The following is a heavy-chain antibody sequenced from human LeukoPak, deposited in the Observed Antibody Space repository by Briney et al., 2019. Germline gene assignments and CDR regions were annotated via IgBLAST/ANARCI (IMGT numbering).Heavy chain of an antibody. CDR1: GGSIRSYY. Sequence: SETLSLTCTVCGGSIRSYYWSWIRQPPGKGLEWIGYIYYSGSTNYNPSLKSRVTISVDTSKNQFSLKLSSVTAADTAVYYCARHIISRSWYFDLWGRGTLVTVSS. CDR2: IYYSGST. J-gene: IGHJ2*01. CDR3: ARHIISRSWYFDL. V-gene: IGHV4-59*08. D-gene: IGHD3-3*02.